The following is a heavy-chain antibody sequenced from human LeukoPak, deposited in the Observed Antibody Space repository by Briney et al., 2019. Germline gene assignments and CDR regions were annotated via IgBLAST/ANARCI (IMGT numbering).Heavy chain of an antibody. CDR1: GGSFSGYY. V-gene: IGHV4-34*01. J-gene: IGHJ6*03. CDR3: ARRISLWFGAHYYYYMDV. D-gene: IGHD3-10*01. Sequence: SETLSLTCAVYGGSFSGYYWSWIRQPPGKGLEWIGEINHSGSTNYNPSLKSRVTISVDTSKNQFSLKLSSVTAADTAVYYCARRISLWFGAHYYYYMDVWGKGTTVTISS. CDR2: INHSGST.